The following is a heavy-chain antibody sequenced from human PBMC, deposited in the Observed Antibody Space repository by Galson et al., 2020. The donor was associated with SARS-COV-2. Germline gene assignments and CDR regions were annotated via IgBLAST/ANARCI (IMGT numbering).Heavy chain of an antibody. CDR2: ISYDGSDK. CDR3: ARDRYSSGWYSGYYYYYYGMDV. J-gene: IGHJ6*02. CDR1: GFTFSSYA. D-gene: IGHD6-19*01. V-gene: IGHV3-30-3*01. Sequence: GGSLRLSCAASGFTFSSYAMHWVRQAPGKGLEWVAVISYDGSDKYYADSVKGRFTISRDNSKNTLYLQMNSLRAEDTAVYYCARDRYSSGWYSGYYYYYYGMDVWGQGTTVTVSS.